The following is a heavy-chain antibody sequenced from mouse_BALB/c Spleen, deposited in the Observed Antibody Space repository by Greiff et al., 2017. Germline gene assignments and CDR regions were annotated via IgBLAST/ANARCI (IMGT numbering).Heavy chain of an antibody. D-gene: IGHD2-2*01. Sequence: EVKLQESGGGLVKPGGSLKLSCAASGFTFSAYYMYWVRQTPEKRLEWVATISDGGSYTYYPDSVKGRFTISRDNAKNNLYLQMSSLKSEDTAMYYCARGDYGYAWFAYWGQGTLVTVSA. V-gene: IGHV5-4*02. CDR3: ARGDYGYAWFAY. J-gene: IGHJ3*01. CDR1: GFTFSAYY. CDR2: ISDGGSYT.